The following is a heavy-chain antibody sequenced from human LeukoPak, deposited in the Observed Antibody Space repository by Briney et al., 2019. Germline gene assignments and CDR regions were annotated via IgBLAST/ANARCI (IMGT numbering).Heavy chain of an antibody. Sequence: PSETLSLTCNVSGDSISGPYWNWIRQSPGRGLEWIGYTHYTGETNYNPSLKSRLTMSVDTSNNLVYLRLSSVTAADTVVYYCGRNLGSGSDHWGQGTLVTVSS. J-gene: IGHJ4*02. CDR2: THYTGET. D-gene: IGHD3-10*01. CDR1: GDSISGPY. CDR3: GRNLGSGSDH. V-gene: IGHV4-59*11.